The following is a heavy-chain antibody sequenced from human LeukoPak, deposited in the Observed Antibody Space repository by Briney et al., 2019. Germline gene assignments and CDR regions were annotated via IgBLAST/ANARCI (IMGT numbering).Heavy chain of an antibody. Sequence: QSGGSLRLSCAASGFTFSSYGMHWVRQAPGKGLEGVAIISHDGNNKYYADSVKGRFTISRDNSKNTLYLQMNSLRAEDTAVYYCAKTRLENWNDEDYFDYWGQGTLVTVSS. CDR3: AKTRLENWNDEDYFDY. CDR1: GFTFSSYG. V-gene: IGHV3-30*18. CDR2: ISHDGNNK. D-gene: IGHD1-1*01. J-gene: IGHJ4*02.